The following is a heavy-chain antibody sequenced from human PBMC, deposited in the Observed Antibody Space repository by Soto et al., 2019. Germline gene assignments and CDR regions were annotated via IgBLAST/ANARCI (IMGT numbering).Heavy chain of an antibody. CDR1: GFTFTDHA. J-gene: IGHJ6*02. CDR3: ASQGIGARKYHSRNLEV. Sequence: QVQLVESGGGVVQPGRSLRLSCSASGFTFTDHAIHWVRQAPGRGLEWVALISSDGSSKYFADSVKGRFTVSRDNSKNTLSLHMNSMRTEDTAVYSCASQGIGARKYHSRNLEVWGQGTTVTVSS. V-gene: IGHV3-30-3*01. D-gene: IGHD6-6*01. CDR2: ISSDGSSK.